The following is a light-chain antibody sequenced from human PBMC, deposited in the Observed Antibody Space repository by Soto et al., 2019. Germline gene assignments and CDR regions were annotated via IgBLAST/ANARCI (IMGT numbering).Light chain of an antibody. CDR2: EVN. V-gene: IGLV2-23*02. J-gene: IGLJ2*01. CDR1: TSDVGSYTF. Sequence: QSALTQPASVSGSPGQSITISCTGATSDVGSYTFLSWYQQHPGKAPRVIIYEVNKRPSGVSNRFSGSKSGNTASLTISGLQAEDEAEYYCCSYADGNTAIFGGGTKLTVL. CDR3: CSYADGNTAI.